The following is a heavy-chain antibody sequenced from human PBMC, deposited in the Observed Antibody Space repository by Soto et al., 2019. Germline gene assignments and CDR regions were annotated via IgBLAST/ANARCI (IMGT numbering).Heavy chain of an antibody. J-gene: IGHJ4*02. CDR2: ITNTGGDT. D-gene: IGHD3-3*01. CDR3: AKADTTIFGVVTPYYSDY. Sequence: GGSLRLSCAASGFTFSSYSMSWVRQAPGKGLEWVSIITNTGGDTLDADSVKGRFTISRDNSKNTLYLQMNSLRVEDAAIYYCAKADTTIFGVVTPYYSDYWGQGTLVTVSS. CDR1: GFTFSSYS. V-gene: IGHV3-23*01.